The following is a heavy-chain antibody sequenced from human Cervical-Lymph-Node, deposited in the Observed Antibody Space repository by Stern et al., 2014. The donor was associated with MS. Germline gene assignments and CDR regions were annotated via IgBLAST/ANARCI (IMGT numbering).Heavy chain of an antibody. V-gene: IGHV1-2*02. D-gene: IGHD6-13*01. CDR2: VHPHTGDT. J-gene: IGHJ4*02. CDR1: GYTFRVYY. CDR3: ARDREEQYLGISYYFNY. Sequence: QMQLVRSGAEMKKSGASVMVSCKASGYTFRVYYMHWVQQAPGPGLEWRGWVHPHTGDTNYAPKFQGRVTMTRDMSMSTAYIELSGLTSDDTATYFCARDREEQYLGISYYFNYWGQGTLVTVSS.